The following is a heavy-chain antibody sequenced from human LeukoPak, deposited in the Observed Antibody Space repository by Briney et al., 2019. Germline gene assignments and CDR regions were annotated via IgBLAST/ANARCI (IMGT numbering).Heavy chain of an antibody. CDR1: GYTLTELS. Sequence: ASVKVSCKVSGYTLTELSMHWVRQAPGKGLEWMGGFDPEDGETIYAQKFQGRVTMTEDTSTDTAYMELSSLRSEDTAVYYCATFSGPRDAFDIWGQGTMVTVSS. J-gene: IGHJ3*02. D-gene: IGHD6-19*01. CDR3: ATFSGPRDAFDI. CDR2: FDPEDGET. V-gene: IGHV1-24*01.